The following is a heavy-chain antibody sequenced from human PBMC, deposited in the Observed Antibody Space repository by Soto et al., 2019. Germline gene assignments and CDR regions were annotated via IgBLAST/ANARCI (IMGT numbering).Heavy chain of an antibody. CDR3: ARARDSSGYYHL. CDR2: INAGNGNT. Sequence: ASVKVSCKXSGYTFTSYAMHWVRQAPGQRLEWMGWINAGNGNTKYSQKFQGRVTITRDTSASTAYMELSSLRSEDTAVYYCARARDSSGYYHLWGQGTLVTVSS. D-gene: IGHD3-22*01. J-gene: IGHJ5*02. CDR1: GYTFTSYA. V-gene: IGHV1-3*01.